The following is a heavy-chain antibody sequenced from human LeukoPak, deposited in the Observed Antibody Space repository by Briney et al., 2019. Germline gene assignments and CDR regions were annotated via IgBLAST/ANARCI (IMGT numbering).Heavy chain of an antibody. CDR2: IKQDGSEK. CDR3: ARDVPWWLLYGPFDY. J-gene: IGHJ4*02. Sequence: GGPLRLSCAASGFTFSSYWMSWVRQAPGKGLEWVANIKQDGSEKYYVDSVKGRFTISRDNAKNSLYLQMNSLRAEDTAVYYCARDVPWWLLYGPFDYWGQGTLVTVSS. CDR1: GFTFSSYW. V-gene: IGHV3-7*01. D-gene: IGHD3-3*01.